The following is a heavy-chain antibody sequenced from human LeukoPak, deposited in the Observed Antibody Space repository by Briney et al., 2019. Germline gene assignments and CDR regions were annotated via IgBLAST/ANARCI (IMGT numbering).Heavy chain of an antibody. D-gene: IGHD4-23*01. CDR2: IYYSGST. Sequence: PPETLSLTCSVSGGSISGYYWSWIRQPPGKGLEWIGYIYYSGSTNYNPSLKSRVTISVDTSKNQFSLKLSSVTAADTAVYYCARHVVTASGAFDIWGQGTMVTVSS. CDR1: GGSISGYY. V-gene: IGHV4-59*08. J-gene: IGHJ3*02. CDR3: ARHVVTASGAFDI.